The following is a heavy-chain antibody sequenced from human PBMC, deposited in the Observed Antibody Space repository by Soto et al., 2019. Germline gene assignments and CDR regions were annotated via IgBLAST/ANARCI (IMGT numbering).Heavy chain of an antibody. CDR3: ARHASESSSWFYYYYGMDV. V-gene: IGHV4-39*01. D-gene: IGHD6-13*01. Sequence: PSETLSLTCTVSGGSISSSSYYWGWIRQPPGKGLEWIGSIYYSGSTYYNPSLKSRVTISVDTSKNQFSLKLSSVTAADTAVYYCARHASESSSWFYYYYGMDVWGQGTTVT. CDR2: IYYSGST. J-gene: IGHJ6*02. CDR1: GGSISSSSYY.